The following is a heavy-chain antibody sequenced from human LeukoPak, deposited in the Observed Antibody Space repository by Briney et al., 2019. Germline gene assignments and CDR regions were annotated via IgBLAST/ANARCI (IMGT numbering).Heavy chain of an antibody. CDR1: GFTFSSYE. D-gene: IGHD3-10*01. CDR3: ARSRGSGSYSDY. J-gene: IGHJ4*02. CDR2: ISSSGSTI. Sequence: GGSLRLSCAASGFTFSSYEMNWVRQAPGKGLEWVSYISSSGSTIYYADSVKGRFTISRDNAKNSLHLQMNSLRAEDTAVYYCARSRGSGSYSDYWGQGTLVTVSS. V-gene: IGHV3-48*03.